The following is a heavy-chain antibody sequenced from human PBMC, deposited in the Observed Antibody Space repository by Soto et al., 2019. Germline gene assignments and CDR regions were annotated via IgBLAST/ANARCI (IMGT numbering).Heavy chain of an antibody. CDR3: ARAAVAGNDCWYFDL. Sequence: QVQLQESGPGLVKPSQTLSLTCTVSGGSISSGGYYWSWIRQHPGKGLEWIGYIYYSGSTYYNPSLKSRVTISVDTSKNQFPLKLSSVTAADTAVYYCARAAVAGNDCWYFDLWGRGTLVTVSS. CDR2: IYYSGST. CDR1: GGSISSGGYY. J-gene: IGHJ2*01. D-gene: IGHD6-19*01. V-gene: IGHV4-31*03.